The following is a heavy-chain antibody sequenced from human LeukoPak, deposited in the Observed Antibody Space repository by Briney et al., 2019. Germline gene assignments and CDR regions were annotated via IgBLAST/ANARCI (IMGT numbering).Heavy chain of an antibody. CDR3: ARVGGDYGDYEDYYYYGMDV. CDR2: IYTSGST. CDR1: GGSISSYY. Sequence: SETLSLTCTVYGGSISSYYWSCIRQPAGKGLEWIGRIYTSGSTNYNPSLKSRVTMSVDTSKNQFSLKLSSVTAADTAVYYCARVGGDYGDYEDYYYYGMDVWGQGTTVTVSS. V-gene: IGHV4-4*07. J-gene: IGHJ6*02. D-gene: IGHD4-17*01.